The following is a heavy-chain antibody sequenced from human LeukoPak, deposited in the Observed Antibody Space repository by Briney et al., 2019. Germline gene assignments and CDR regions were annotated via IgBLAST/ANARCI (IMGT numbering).Heavy chain of an antibody. CDR3: AGESSHYYGMDV. V-gene: IGHV4-61*02. CDR1: GGSISSGSYY. J-gene: IGHJ6*02. D-gene: IGHD6-6*01. CDR2: IYTSGST. Sequence: SQTLSLTCTVSGGSISSGSYYWSWIRQPAGKGLEWIGRIYTSGSTNYNPSLKSRVTISVDTSKSQFSLKLSSVTAADTAVYYCAGESSHYYGMDVWGQGTTVTVSS.